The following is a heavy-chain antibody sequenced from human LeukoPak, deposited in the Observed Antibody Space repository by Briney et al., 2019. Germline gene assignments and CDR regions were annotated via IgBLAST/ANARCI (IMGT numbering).Heavy chain of an antibody. CDR2: INPNSGGT. CDR3: ARVGAWQLPGSIDY. J-gene: IGHJ4*02. D-gene: IGHD1-26*01. Sequence: ASVKVSCKASGYTLTGYYMHWVRQAPGQGLEWMGWINPNSGGTNYAQKFQGRVTMTRDTSISTAYMELSRLRSDDTAVYYCARVGAWQLPGSIDYWGQGTLVTVSS. V-gene: IGHV1-2*02. CDR1: GYTLTGYY.